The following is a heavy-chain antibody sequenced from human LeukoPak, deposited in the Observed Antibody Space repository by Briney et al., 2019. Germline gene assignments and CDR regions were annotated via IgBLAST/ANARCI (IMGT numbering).Heavy chain of an antibody. Sequence: PGGSLRLSCAASGFTFSSYAMSWVRQAPGKGLEWVSAISGSGGSTYYADSVKGRFTISRDNSKNTLYLQMNSLRAEDTAVYYCAKFCNAEEYYYYYGMDVWGQGTTVTVSS. CDR3: AKFCNAEEYYYYYGMDV. J-gene: IGHJ6*02. CDR1: GFTFSSYA. CDR2: ISGSGGST. V-gene: IGHV3-23*01. D-gene: IGHD2/OR15-2a*01.